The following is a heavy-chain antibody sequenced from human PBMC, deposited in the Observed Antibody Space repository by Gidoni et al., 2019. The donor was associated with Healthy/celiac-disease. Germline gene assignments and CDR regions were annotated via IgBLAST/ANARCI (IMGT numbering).Heavy chain of an antibody. J-gene: IGHJ4*02. CDR2: IFSNDEK. Sequence: QVTLKESGPVLVKPNETLTLTCTVTGFSPSNATMGVSWIRQPTGTALEWLAHIFSNDEKSYSTSLKSRLTNSKDTSKSQVVLTMTNMDPVDTATYYCARIRREQWLAFEGVDYWGQGTLVTVSS. D-gene: IGHD6-19*01. CDR3: ARIRREQWLAFEGVDY. V-gene: IGHV2-26*01. CDR1: GFSPSNATMG.